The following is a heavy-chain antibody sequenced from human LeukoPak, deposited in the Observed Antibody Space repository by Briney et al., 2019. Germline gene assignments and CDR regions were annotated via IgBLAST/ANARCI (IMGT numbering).Heavy chain of an antibody. CDR3: ARVAVSFWSGLDY. CDR2: INPKSGGT. J-gene: IGHJ4*02. V-gene: IGHV1-2*02. D-gene: IGHD3-3*01. Sequence: ASVKVSCKXSGYTFTDYYLHWVRQAPGQGLEWMGWINPKSGGTNSSQKFQGRVTMTRDTSISTAYMELSGLKSDDTAVYYCARVAVSFWSGLDYWGQGNLVTVSS. CDR1: GYTFTDYY.